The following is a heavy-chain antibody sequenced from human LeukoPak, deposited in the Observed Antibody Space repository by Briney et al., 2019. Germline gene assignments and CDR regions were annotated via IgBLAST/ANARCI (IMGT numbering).Heavy chain of an antibody. D-gene: IGHD6-19*01. Sequence: SETLSLTCAVYSGSFSGYYWSWIRQPPGKGLEWIGEINHSGSTNYNPSLKSRVTISVDTSKNQFSLKLSSVTAADTAVYYCARLGWYWHHYFDYWGQGTLVTVSS. CDR2: INHSGST. CDR1: SGSFSGYY. V-gene: IGHV4-34*01. J-gene: IGHJ4*02. CDR3: ARLGWYWHHYFDY.